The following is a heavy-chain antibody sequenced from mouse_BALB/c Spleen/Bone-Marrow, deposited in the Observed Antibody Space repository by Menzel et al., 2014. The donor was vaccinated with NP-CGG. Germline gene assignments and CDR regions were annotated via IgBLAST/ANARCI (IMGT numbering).Heavy chain of an antibody. D-gene: IGHD1-1*01. J-gene: IGHJ2*01. CDR2: IDPSDSYT. Sequence: QVQLKHSGAELVKPGASVKLSCKASGYTFTSYWMHWVKQRPGQGLEWIGEIDPSDSYTNYNQKFKGKATLTVDKSSSTAYMQLSSLTSEDSAVYYCAITTVVATGDYWGQGTTLTVSS. CDR1: GYTFTSYW. V-gene: IGHV1-69*02. CDR3: AITTVVATGDY.